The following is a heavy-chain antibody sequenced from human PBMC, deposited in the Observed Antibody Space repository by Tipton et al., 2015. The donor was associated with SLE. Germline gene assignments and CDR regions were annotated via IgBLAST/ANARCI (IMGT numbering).Heavy chain of an antibody. V-gene: IGHV4-39*07. J-gene: IGHJ5*02. Sequence: TLSLTCTLSGGSLSSSSYYWAWIRQPPGKGLEWIGTIYYSGSSTSYNPSLKSRVTISIDASKNEFSVKLNSVTAADTAVYYCARQRGYNYGLYNWFDPWGQGTLVTVSS. CDR1: GGSLSSSSYY. CDR3: ARQRGYNYGLYNWFDP. CDR2: IYYSGSST. D-gene: IGHD3/OR15-3a*01.